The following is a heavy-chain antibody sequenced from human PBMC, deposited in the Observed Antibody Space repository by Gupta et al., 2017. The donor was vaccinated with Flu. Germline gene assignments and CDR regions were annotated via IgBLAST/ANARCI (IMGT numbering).Heavy chain of an antibody. CDR3: AKMGRSSSWHSPFDS. CDR2: ISYDGSNK. J-gene: IGHJ4*02. V-gene: IGHV3-30*18. D-gene: IGHD6-13*01. CDR1: GFTFRSYA. Sequence: QVQLVESGGGVVQPGRSLRLSCAASGFTFRSYAMHWVRQAPGKGLEWVALISYDGSNKDYAESVKGRFTISRDNIDNTLCLQMNTLRVEDTALYFCAKMGRSSSWHSPFDSWGQGTLVTVSS.